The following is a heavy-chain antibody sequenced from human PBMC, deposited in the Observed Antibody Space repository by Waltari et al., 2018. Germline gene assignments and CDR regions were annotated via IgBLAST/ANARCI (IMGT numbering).Heavy chain of an antibody. Sequence: EVLLVESGGGLVQPGGSLRLSCAASGFILSNPAMIWVRQAPGKGRLWVSAIGGRAGNTYYADSVKGRFTISRDNSKNTLYLHMSSLRAEDTAIYYCAKGLLGTTNFDYWGQGTLVTVSS. CDR3: AKGLLGTTNFDY. V-gene: IGHV3-23*04. CDR1: GFILSNPA. D-gene: IGHD1-7*01. CDR2: IGGRAGNT. J-gene: IGHJ4*02.